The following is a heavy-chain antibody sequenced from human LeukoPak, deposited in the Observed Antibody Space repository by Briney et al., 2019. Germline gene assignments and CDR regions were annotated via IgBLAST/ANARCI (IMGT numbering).Heavy chain of an antibody. CDR1: GFTFSSYA. J-gene: IGHJ5*02. CDR2: ISYDGSNK. CDR3: ARETYYYGSGYNWFDP. D-gene: IGHD3-10*01. V-gene: IGHV3-30-3*01. Sequence: GGSLRLSCAASGFTFSSYAMHWVRQAPGKGLEWVAVISYDGSNKYYADSVKGRFTISRDNSKNTLYLQMNSLRAEDTAVYYCARETYYYGSGYNWFDPWGQGTLVTVSS.